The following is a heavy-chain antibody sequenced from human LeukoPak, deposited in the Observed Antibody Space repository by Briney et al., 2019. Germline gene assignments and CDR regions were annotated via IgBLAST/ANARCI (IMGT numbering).Heavy chain of an antibody. D-gene: IGHD2-21*02. CDR1: GGSISSYY. CDR3: AGSASGGDALFDY. V-gene: IGHV4-59*08. J-gene: IGHJ4*02. Sequence: SETLSLTCTVSGGSISSYYWSWIRQPPGKGLEWIGYIYYSGSTNYNPSLKSRVTISVDTSKNQFSLKLSSVTAADTAVYYCAGSASGGDALFDYWGQGTLVTVSS. CDR2: IYYSGST.